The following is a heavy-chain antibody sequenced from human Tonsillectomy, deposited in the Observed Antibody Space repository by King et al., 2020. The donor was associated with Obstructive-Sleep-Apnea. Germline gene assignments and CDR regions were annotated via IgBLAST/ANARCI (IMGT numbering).Heavy chain of an antibody. D-gene: IGHD5-18*01. V-gene: IGHV1-69*01. Sequence: QLVQSGAEVKKPGSSVKVSCKASGGTFSSYAISWVRQAPGQGREWMGGIIPIFGTANYAQKFQGRVTITADESTSTAYMGLSSLRSEDTAVYYCARLAPLQLLYGMDVWGQGTTVTVSS. CDR1: GGTFSSYA. CDR3: ARLAPLQLLYGMDV. CDR2: IIPIFGTA. J-gene: IGHJ6*02.